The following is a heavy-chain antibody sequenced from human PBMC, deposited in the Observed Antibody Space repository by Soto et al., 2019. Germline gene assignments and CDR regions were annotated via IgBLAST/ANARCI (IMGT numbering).Heavy chain of an antibody. V-gene: IGHV4-4*02. CDR1: GGSISSSNW. CDR2: IYHSGST. J-gene: IGHJ5*02. Sequence: PSETLSLTCAVSGGSISSSNWWSWVRQPPGKGLEWIGEIYHSGSTNYNPSLKSRVTISVDESNNQFSLELTSVTAADTAVYYCARDAPGSGFDPWGQGTLVTVYS. CDR3: ARDAPGSGFDP.